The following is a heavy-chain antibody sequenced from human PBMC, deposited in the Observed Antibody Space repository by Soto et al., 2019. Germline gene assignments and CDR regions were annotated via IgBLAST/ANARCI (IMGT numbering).Heavy chain of an antibody. V-gene: IGHV3-23*01. D-gene: IGHD2-15*01. J-gene: IGHJ4*02. CDR3: AKNRDASLGWPHANDN. CDR2: ISGSGST. Sequence: EVQLLESGGGLVQPGGSLRLSCAASGFTFSSYAMSWVRQAPGKGLEWVSVISGSGSTYSADSVKGRFTISRDNSKNTLYLQMNSLRGEYTAVYYCAKNRDASLGWPHANDNWGQGTLVTVSS. CDR1: GFTFSSYA.